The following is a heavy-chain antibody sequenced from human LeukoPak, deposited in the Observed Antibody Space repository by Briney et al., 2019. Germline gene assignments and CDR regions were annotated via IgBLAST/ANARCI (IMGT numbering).Heavy chain of an antibody. CDR1: GFTFSSYA. CDR3: AQPYYYDSSGRDY. J-gene: IGHJ4*02. CDR2: ISGSGGST. Sequence: GGPLRLSCAASGFTFSSYAMSWVRQAPGKGLEWVSAISGSGGSTYYADSVKGRFTISRDNSKNTLYLQMNSLRAEDTAVYYCAQPYYYDSSGRDYWGQGTLVTVSS. V-gene: IGHV3-23*01. D-gene: IGHD3-22*01.